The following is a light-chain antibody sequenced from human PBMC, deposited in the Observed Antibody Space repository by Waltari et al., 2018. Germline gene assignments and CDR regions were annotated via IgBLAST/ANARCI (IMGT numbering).Light chain of an antibody. V-gene: IGKV1-39*01. CDR3: QQSYSIPFT. J-gene: IGKJ3*01. CDR1: QSSDSY. Sequence: DIQINQSPSSLSASVGDRVTVTCRASQSSDSYLSWYQQKPGNATKLLIYGSSNLQSGVPTKFSGSGSGTDFTLTISSLQPEDFATYYCQQSYSIPFTFGPGTRVEIK. CDR2: GSS.